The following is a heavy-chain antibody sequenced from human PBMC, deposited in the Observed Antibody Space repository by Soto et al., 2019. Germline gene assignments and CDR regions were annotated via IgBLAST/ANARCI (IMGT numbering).Heavy chain of an antibody. CDR2: IYYSGST. J-gene: IGHJ5*02. V-gene: IGHV4-31*03. CDR3: ARGIDYYDSSGYTNWFDP. CDR1: GGSISSGGYY. Sequence: SETLSLTCTVSGGSISSGGYYWSWIRQHPGKGLEWIGYIYYSGSTYYNPSLKSRVTISVDTSKNQFSLKLSSVTAADTAVYYCARGIDYYDSSGYTNWFDPWGQGTLVTVSS. D-gene: IGHD3-22*01.